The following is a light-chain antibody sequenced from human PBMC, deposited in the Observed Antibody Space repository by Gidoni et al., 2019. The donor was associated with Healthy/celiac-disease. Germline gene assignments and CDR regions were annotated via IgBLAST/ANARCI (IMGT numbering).Light chain of an antibody. CDR3: QQSYSTPQT. CDR2: AAT. Sequence: DIQMTQSPSSLSASVGDRVTITCRASQSISSYLNWYQQKPGKAPKLLIYAATSLRSGVPSRFSGSGSGTDFTLTISSLQPEDFGTYYCQQSYSTPQTFGQGTKVEIK. V-gene: IGKV1-39*01. CDR1: QSISSY. J-gene: IGKJ1*01.